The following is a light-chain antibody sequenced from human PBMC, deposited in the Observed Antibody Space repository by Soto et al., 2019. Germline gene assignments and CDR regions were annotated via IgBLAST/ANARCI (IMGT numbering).Light chain of an antibody. CDR3: CSYAGRSNVV. Sequence: QSALTQPASVSGSPGQSITISCTGTSGDVGTYNLVSWYQQHPGRAPKLIIFEVNKQPSGVSNRLSGSKSGNTASLAISGLQADDEADYHCCSYAGRSNVVCGGGTKVTVL. V-gene: IGLV2-23*02. CDR2: EVN. J-gene: IGLJ2*01. CDR1: SGDVGTYNL.